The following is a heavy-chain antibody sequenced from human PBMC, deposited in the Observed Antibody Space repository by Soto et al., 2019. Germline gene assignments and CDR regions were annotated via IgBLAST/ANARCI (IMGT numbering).Heavy chain of an antibody. CDR1: GYTFTSYY. CDR3: ARADYYDSSGYYSRAVYYFDY. Sequence: ASVKVSCKASGYTFTSYYMHWARQAPGQGLEWMGIINPSGGSTSYAQKFQGRVTMTRDTSTSTVYMELSSLRSEDTAVYYCARADYYDSSGYYSRAVYYFDYWGQGTLVTVSS. J-gene: IGHJ4*02. CDR2: INPSGGST. V-gene: IGHV1-46*01. D-gene: IGHD3-22*01.